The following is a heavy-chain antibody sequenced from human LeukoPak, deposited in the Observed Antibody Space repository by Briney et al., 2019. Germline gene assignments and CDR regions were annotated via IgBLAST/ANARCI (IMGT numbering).Heavy chain of an antibody. D-gene: IGHD1-7*01. Sequence: GGSLRLSCAASGFTFSSYSMNWVRQAPGKGLEWVSYISSSSSTIYYADSVKGRFTISRDNAKNSLYLQMNSLRAEDTAVYYCARAIGDSNYVPQFDYWGQGTLVTVSS. V-gene: IGHV3-48*01. J-gene: IGHJ4*02. CDR1: GFTFSSYS. CDR3: ARAIGDSNYVPQFDY. CDR2: ISSSSSTI.